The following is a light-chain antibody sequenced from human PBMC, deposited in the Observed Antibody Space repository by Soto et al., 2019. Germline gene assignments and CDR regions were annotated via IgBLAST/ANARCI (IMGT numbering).Light chain of an antibody. CDR3: QQHSHSPPGT. Sequence: EVVLTQSPATLSLSPGERATLSCRASQNVRTFLDWYQQKPGQAPRLLIYGASNRATGIPARFSGSGSGTDFTLTISSLEPEDFAVYYCQQHSHSPPGTFGQGTRVEIQ. CDR1: QNVRTF. CDR2: GAS. J-gene: IGKJ1*01. V-gene: IGKV3-11*01.